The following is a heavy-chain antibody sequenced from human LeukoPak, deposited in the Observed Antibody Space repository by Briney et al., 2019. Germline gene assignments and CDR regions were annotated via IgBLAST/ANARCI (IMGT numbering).Heavy chain of an antibody. V-gene: IGHV1-2*02. D-gene: IGHD3-22*01. CDR2: INPNSGGT. CDR3: ARDKEYYYDSSGYPNWFDP. J-gene: IGHJ5*02. Sequence: ASVKVSCKASGYTFTGYYMHWVRQAPGQGLEWMGWINPNSGGTNYAQKFQGRVTMTRDTSISTAYMELSRLRSDDTAVYYCARDKEYYYDSSGYPNWFDPWGQGTLVTVSS. CDR1: GYTFTGYY.